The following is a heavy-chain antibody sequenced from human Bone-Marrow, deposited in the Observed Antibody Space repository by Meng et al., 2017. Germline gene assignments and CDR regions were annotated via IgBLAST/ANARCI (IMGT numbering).Heavy chain of an antibody. J-gene: IGHJ5*02. V-gene: IGHV4-4*02. CDR3: ARGQYFSWWELLPAFWFDP. CDR2: IYHSGST. Sequence: GQRPESGPGLGKPCGTLSLTCAVSGGSISSSNWWSWVRQPPGKGLEWIGEIYHSGSTNYNPSLKSRVTISVDKSKNQFSLKLSSVTAAYTAVYYCARGQYFSWWELLPAFWFDPWGQGTLVTVSS. CDR1: GGSISSSNW. D-gene: IGHD1-26*01.